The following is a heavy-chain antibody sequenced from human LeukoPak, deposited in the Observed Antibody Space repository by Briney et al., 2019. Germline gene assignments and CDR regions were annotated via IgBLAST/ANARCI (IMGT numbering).Heavy chain of an antibody. CDR2: ISSNGGST. J-gene: IGHJ4*02. Sequence: GGSLRLSCSASGFTFSSYAMHWVRQAPGKGLEYVSAISSNGGSTYYADSVKGRFTISRDNSKNTLYLQMSSLGVEDTAVYYCVKDQYSSGWYAGNYWGQGTLVTVSS. D-gene: IGHD6-19*01. V-gene: IGHV3-64D*06. CDR1: GFTFSSYA. CDR3: VKDQYSSGWYAGNY.